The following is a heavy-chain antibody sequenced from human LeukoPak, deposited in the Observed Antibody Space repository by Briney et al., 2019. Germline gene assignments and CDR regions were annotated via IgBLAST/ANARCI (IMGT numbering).Heavy chain of an antibody. Sequence: GASVKVSCKASGYTFTNYDINWVRQATGQGLEWMGWMNANSGNTGYAQKFQGRVTMTRNTSINTAYMELSSLRPEDTAVYYCASGPAWEGHHYYSDYWGQGTLVTVSS. CDR3: ASGPAWEGHHYYSDY. V-gene: IGHV1-8*01. D-gene: IGHD1-26*01. CDR1: GYTFTNYD. J-gene: IGHJ4*02. CDR2: MNANSGNT.